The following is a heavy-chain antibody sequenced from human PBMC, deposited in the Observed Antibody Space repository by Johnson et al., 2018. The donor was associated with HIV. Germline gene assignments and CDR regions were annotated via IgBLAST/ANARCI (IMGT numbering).Heavy chain of an antibody. CDR2: ISYDGSNK. V-gene: IGHV3-30*04. J-gene: IGHJ3*02. CDR3: ARDGVIAATDAFDI. D-gene: IGHD6-13*01. Sequence: QVLLVESGGGVVQPGRSLRLSCAASGFTFSSYAMHWVRQAPGKGLEWVAVISYDGSNKYYADSVKGRFTIARDNSKNTLYLQMNSLRAEDTAVYYCARDGVIAATDAFDIWGQGTMVTVSS. CDR1: GFTFSSYA.